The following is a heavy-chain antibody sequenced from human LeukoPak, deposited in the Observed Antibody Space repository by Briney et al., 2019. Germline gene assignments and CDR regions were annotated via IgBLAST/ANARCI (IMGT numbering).Heavy chain of an antibody. CDR3: ARDSLDIVVVPAAPLPYYYYGMDV. D-gene: IGHD2-2*03. J-gene: IGHJ6*02. V-gene: IGHV3-23*01. Sequence: PGGSLRLSCAASGFTFSSYAMSWVRQAPGKGLEWVSAISGSGGSTYYADSVKGRFTISRDNSKNTLYLQMNSLRAEDTAVYYCARDSLDIVVVPAAPLPYYYYGMDVWGQGTTVTVSS. CDR1: GFTFSSYA. CDR2: ISGSGGST.